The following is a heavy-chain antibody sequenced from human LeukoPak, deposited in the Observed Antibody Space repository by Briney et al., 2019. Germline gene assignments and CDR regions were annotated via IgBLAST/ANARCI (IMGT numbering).Heavy chain of an antibody. D-gene: IGHD4-23*01. V-gene: IGHV5-51*01. CDR2: IYPGDSDT. CDR1: GFLFTTHW. J-gene: IGHJ3*02. CDR3: ARKQGGTTVVTPGTFDI. Sequence: GESLRISCKGSGFLFTTHWIGWVRQMPGKGLEWMGIIYPGDSDTRYSPSFQGQVTISADKSISTAYLQWSNLKASDTAMYYCARKQGGTTVVTPGTFDIWGQGTMVTVSS.